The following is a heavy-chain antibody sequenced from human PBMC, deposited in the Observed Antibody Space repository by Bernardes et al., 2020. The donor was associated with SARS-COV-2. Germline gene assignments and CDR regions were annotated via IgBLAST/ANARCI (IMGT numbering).Heavy chain of an antibody. D-gene: IGHD3-3*01. V-gene: IGHV4-39*01. CDR1: GGSISNANSY. J-gene: IGHJ4*02. CDR2: IYYSWRT. Sequence: SETLSLTCTVSGGSISNANSYWGCIRQPPGKGLECIGSIYYSWRTYYNPSLKSRVIMSVEKSKNQFSVRLNSVTAADTAVYYCARLSHFDFWTGFGGDFESWGQGTLVNVS. CDR3: ARLSHFDFWTGFGGDFES.